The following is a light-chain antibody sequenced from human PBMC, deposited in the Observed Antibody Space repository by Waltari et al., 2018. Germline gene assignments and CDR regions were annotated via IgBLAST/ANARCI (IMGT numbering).Light chain of an antibody. CDR1: SGLSSNV. CDR2: VTSDGSH. Sequence: QLVLTQSPSASASLGASVKLTCTLSSGLSSNVIAWLQQQPEKGRRYLMKVTSDGSHSKGDEIPDRFSGSSSGAERYLTISSLQSEDEADYYCQTGGHGTWVFGGGTKLTVL. V-gene: IGLV4-69*01. J-gene: IGLJ3*02. CDR3: QTGGHGTWV.